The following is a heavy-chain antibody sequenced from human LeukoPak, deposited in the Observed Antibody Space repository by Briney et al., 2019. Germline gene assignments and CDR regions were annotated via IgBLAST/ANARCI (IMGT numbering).Heavy chain of an antibody. Sequence: KPSETLSLTFAVYGGSFSGYYWSWIRQPPGKGLEWIGEINHSGSTNYNPSLKSRVTISVDTSKNQFSLKLSSVTAADTAVYYCARGYSSSWYSLDRPHFDYWGQGTLVTVSS. CDR3: ARGYSSSWYSLDRPHFDY. V-gene: IGHV4-34*01. D-gene: IGHD6-13*01. CDR1: GGSFSGYY. CDR2: INHSGST. J-gene: IGHJ4*02.